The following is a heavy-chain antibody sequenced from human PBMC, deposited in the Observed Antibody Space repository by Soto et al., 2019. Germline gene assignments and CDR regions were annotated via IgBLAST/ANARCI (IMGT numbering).Heavy chain of an antibody. Sequence: GGSLRLSCAASGFTFSGSAIHWVRQASGKGLEWVARIRDKGNGYATAYAASVKGRFTISRVDSKNTAFLQMDSLNTEETAVYYCKRLDAPGDRAFDIWGQGTMVTVS. V-gene: IGHV3-73*01. J-gene: IGHJ3*02. CDR3: KRLDAPGDRAFDI. CDR1: GFTFSGSA. CDR2: IRDKGNGYAT.